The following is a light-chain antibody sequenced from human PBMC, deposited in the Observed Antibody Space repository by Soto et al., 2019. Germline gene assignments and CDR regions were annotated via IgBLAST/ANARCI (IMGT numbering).Light chain of an antibody. CDR1: QSVSSY. Sequence: EIVLTQSPATLSLSPGERATLSCRASQSVSSYLAWYQQSPGQAPRLLIYGASTRATDIPDRFSGSGSGTDFTLTIGRLEPEDFAVYYCQQYGSSPSTFGQGTRLEIK. CDR2: GAS. CDR3: QQYGSSPST. J-gene: IGKJ5*01. V-gene: IGKV3-20*01.